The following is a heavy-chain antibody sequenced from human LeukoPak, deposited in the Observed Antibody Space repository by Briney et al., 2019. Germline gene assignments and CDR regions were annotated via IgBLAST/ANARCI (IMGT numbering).Heavy chain of an antibody. CDR3: ARDGLGTYGYNHFDY. CDR1: GGSISSYY. Sequence: SKTLSLTCTVSGGSISSYYWSWIRQPARKGLEWIGRIYTSGSTNYNPSLKSRVTMSVDTSKNQFSLKLSSVTAADTAVYYCARDGLGTYGYNHFDYWGQGTLVTVSS. J-gene: IGHJ4*02. V-gene: IGHV4-4*07. D-gene: IGHD5-24*01. CDR2: IYTSGST.